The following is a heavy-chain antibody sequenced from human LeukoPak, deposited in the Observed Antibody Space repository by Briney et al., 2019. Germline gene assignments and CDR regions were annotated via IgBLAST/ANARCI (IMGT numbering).Heavy chain of an antibody. CDR2: LTGSGST. Sequence: GGSLRLSCVASGFAFSSFAMSWVRQAPGKGLEWVSGLTGSGSTYHADSVKGRFTISRDNSKNTLSLQMNSVRAEDTAVYYCAKMKGVRLYDYCMDVLVKGTTVSVPS. V-gene: IGHV3-23*01. D-gene: IGHD2-21*01. J-gene: IGHJ6*03. CDR3: AKMKGVRLYDYCMDV. CDR1: GFAFSSFA.